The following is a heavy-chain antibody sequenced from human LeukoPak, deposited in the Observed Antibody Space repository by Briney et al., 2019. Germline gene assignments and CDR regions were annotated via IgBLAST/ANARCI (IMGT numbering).Heavy chain of an antibody. Sequence: PGGSLRLSCAASGFTFSSYGMHWVRQAPGKGLEWVAFIRYDGSNKYYADSVKGRFTISRDNSKNTLYQQMNSLRAEDTAIYYCAKLLWFGDLGGGPFDIWGQGTMVTVSS. V-gene: IGHV3-30*02. CDR2: IRYDGSNK. D-gene: IGHD3-10*01. CDR3: AKLLWFGDLGGGPFDI. J-gene: IGHJ3*02. CDR1: GFTFSSYG.